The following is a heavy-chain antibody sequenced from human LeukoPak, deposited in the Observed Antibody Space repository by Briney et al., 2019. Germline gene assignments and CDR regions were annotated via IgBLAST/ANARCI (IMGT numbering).Heavy chain of an antibody. D-gene: IGHD7-27*01. Sequence: SQTLSLTCAISGDSVSSNSATWNWIRQSPSRGLEWLGRTYYRSKWYNEYAVSVKSRMTIKPDTSKNQLSLQLNSVTPEDTAVYYCARDRTGDLEFDYWGQGTLVTVSS. CDR3: ARDRTGDLEFDY. V-gene: IGHV6-1*01. CDR1: GDSVSSNSAT. J-gene: IGHJ4*02. CDR2: TYYRSKWYN.